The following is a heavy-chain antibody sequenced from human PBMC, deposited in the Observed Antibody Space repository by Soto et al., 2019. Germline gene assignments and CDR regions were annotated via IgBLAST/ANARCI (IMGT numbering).Heavy chain of an antibody. D-gene: IGHD6-6*01. V-gene: IGHV1-46*01. Sequence: GASVKVSCKASGYTFTSYGISWVRQAPGQGLEWMGIINPSGGSTSYAQKFQGRVTMTRDTSTSTVYMELSSLRSEDTAVYYCARDRRAARPCYYYYGMDVWGQGTTVTVSS. CDR1: GYTFTSYG. J-gene: IGHJ6*02. CDR2: INPSGGST. CDR3: ARDRRAARPCYYYYGMDV.